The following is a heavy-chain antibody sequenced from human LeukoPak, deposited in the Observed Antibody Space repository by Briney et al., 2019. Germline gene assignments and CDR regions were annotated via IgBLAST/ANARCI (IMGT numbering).Heavy chain of an antibody. D-gene: IGHD3-9*01. CDR3: ARVGDFDWLLYDY. CDR2: IYSGGST. CDR1: GFTFSNAW. Sequence: GGSLRLSCAASGFTFSNAWMSWVRQAPGKGLEWVSVIYSGGSTYYADSVKGRFTISRDNSKNTLYLQMNSLRAEDMAVYYCARVGDFDWLLYDYWGQGTLVTVSS. J-gene: IGHJ4*02. V-gene: IGHV3-66*01.